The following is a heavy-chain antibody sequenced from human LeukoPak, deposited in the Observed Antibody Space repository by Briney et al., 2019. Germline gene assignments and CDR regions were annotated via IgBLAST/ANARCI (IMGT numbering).Heavy chain of an antibody. Sequence: PSETLSLTCAVSGAPFSNFYWSWIRQYPGKGLEWIGAINHSGYTNYNPSLESRVTISVDTPKNQFSLKVNSVTAADTAVYYCARQLYGSDYWGQGTLVTVSS. CDR3: ARQLYGSDY. D-gene: IGHD1-1*01. V-gene: IGHV4-34*01. CDR1: GAPFSNFY. CDR2: INHSGYT. J-gene: IGHJ4*02.